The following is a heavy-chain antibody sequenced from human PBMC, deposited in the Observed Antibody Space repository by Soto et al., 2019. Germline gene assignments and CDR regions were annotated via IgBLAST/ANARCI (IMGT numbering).Heavy chain of an antibody. Sequence: PGGSLRLSCAASGFTFSSYSMNWVRQAPGKGLEWVSSISSSSSYIYYADSVKGRFTISRDNAKNSLYLQMNSLRAEDTAVYYCARDRHFTARRLDYWGQGTLVTVSS. D-gene: IGHD3-3*02. V-gene: IGHV3-21*01. CDR3: ARDRHFTARRLDY. CDR2: ISSSSSYI. J-gene: IGHJ4*02. CDR1: GFTFSSYS.